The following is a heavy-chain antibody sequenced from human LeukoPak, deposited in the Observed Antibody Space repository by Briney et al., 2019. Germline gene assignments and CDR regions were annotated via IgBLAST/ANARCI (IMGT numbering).Heavy chain of an antibody. CDR3: AREVSMGIVVVPAAIGFDY. CDR2: ISSSSSYI. Sequence: GGSLRLSCAASGFTFSSYSMNWVRQAPGKGLEWVSSISSSSSYIYYADSVKGRFTISRDNAKNSLYLQMNSLRAEDTAVYYCAREVSMGIVVVPAAIGFDYWGQGTLVTVSS. J-gene: IGHJ4*02. CDR1: GFTFSSYS. V-gene: IGHV3-21*04. D-gene: IGHD2-2*03.